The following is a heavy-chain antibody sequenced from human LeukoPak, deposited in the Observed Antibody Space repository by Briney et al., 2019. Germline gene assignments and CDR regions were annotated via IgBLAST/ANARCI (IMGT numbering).Heavy chain of an antibody. D-gene: IGHD2-8*01. V-gene: IGHV4-34*01. CDR3: AVIDGVDCYDY. J-gene: IGHJ4*02. CDR2: INHSGST. Sequence: SETLSLTCAVYGGSFSGYYWSWIRQPPGKGLEWIGEINHSGSTNYNPSLKSRVTISVDTSKNQFSLKLSSVTAADTAVYYCAVIDGVDCYDYWGQGTLVTVSS. CDR1: GGSFSGYY.